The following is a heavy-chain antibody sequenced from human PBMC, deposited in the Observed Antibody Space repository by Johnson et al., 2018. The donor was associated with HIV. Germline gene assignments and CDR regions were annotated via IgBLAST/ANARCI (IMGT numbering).Heavy chain of an antibody. D-gene: IGHD3-16*01. J-gene: IGHJ3*02. CDR1: GFTFSSYA. V-gene: IGHV3-23*04. CDR2: ISGSGGST. CDR3: ARGGKRVMAAFDI. Sequence: VQLVESGGGVVQPGRSLRLSCTASGFTFSSYAMTWIRQAPGKGLEWVSAISGSGGSTYYADSVKGRFTISRDNSKNTLYLQMNSLRAEDTAVYYCARGGKRVMAAFDIWGQGTMVTVSS.